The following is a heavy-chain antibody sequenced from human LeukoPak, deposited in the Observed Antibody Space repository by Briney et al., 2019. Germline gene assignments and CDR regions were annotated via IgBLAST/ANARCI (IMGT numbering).Heavy chain of an antibody. CDR2: ISSTSRSSYI. D-gene: IGHD3-10*01. CDR1: GFSFSSYS. J-gene: IGHJ4*02. Sequence: PGGSLRLSCAASGFSFSSYSMNWVRQAPGKGLEWVSSISSTSRSSYIFYAESVKGRFTISRDNAKNSLYLQMNSLRAEDTAVYYCARDLDGTYYYGSGSYQPQDGSDYWGQGTLVTVSS. V-gene: IGHV3-21*01. CDR3: ARDLDGTYYYGSGSYQPQDGSDY.